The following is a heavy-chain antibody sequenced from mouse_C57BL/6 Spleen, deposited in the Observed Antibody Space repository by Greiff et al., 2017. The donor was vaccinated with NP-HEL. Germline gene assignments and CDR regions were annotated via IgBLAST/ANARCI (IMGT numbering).Heavy chain of an antibody. V-gene: IGHV1-81*01. Sequence: VQLQESGAELARPGASVKLSCKASGYTFTSYGISWVKQRTGQGLEWIGEIYPRSGNTYYNEKFKGKATLTADKSSSTAYMELRSLTSEDSAVYFCATGEAQYRQYIDVWGTGTTVTVSS. CDR2: IYPRSGNT. CDR3: ATGEAQYRQYIDV. J-gene: IGHJ1*03. D-gene: IGHD2-10*02. CDR1: GYTFTSYG.